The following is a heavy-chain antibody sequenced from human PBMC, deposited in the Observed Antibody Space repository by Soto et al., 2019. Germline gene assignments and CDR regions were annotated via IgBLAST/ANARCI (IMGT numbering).Heavy chain of an antibody. D-gene: IGHD1-1*01. V-gene: IGHV4-34*01. J-gene: IGHJ3*02. CDR3: ARGERGTATTVVDAVDI. CDR1: GGFVSSGSYY. Sequence: QVQLQQWGAGLLKPSETLSLTCAVYGGFVSSGSYYWSWIRQPPGKGLEWIGEMSHSGGTHFNPSLKGRVATSVGTSMLLVSLNMGLVTAADSALYYCARGERGTATTVVDAVDIGCSGTMVTVSS. CDR2: MSHSGGT.